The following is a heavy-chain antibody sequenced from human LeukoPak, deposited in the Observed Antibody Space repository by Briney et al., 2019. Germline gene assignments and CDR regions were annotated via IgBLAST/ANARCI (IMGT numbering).Heavy chain of an antibody. V-gene: IGHV4-39*07. Sequence: SETLSLTCTVSGGSISSSSYYWGWIRQPPGKGLEWIGSIYYGGSTYYNPSLKSRVTISVDTSKNQFSLKLGSVTAADTAVYYCARGSIVVVAATPLYFDYWGQGTLVTVSS. CDR3: ARGSIVVVAATPLYFDY. CDR2: IYYGGST. J-gene: IGHJ4*02. CDR1: GGSISSSSYY. D-gene: IGHD2-15*01.